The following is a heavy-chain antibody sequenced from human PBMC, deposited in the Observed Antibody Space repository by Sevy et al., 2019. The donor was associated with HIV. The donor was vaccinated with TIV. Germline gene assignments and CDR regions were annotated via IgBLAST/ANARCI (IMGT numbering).Heavy chain of an antibody. CDR3: ATHAGIAAAGRVFDY. J-gene: IGHJ4*02. CDR2: TRNKADGYTT. V-gene: IGHV3-72*01. Sequence: GGSLRLSCVSSGFTFSDHYMEWVRQAPGKGLEWVGRTRNKADGYTTEYAASVKGRFTISRDESKNSLYVQMNSLKAEDTAVYYCATHAGIAAAGRVFDYWGQGTLVTVSS. D-gene: IGHD6-13*01. CDR1: GFTFSDHY.